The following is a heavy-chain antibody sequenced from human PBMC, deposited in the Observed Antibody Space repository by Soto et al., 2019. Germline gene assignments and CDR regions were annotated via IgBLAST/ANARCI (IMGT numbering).Heavy chain of an antibody. Sequence: KTSETLSLTCAVSGYSISSGYYWGWIRQPPGKGLEWIGSIYHSGSTYNNPSLKSRVTISVATSKNQFSLKLSSVTAADTAVYYCARVGGYGMDVWGQGTTVTVSS. CDR1: GYSISSGYY. CDR3: ARVGGYGMDV. D-gene: IGHD3-10*01. J-gene: IGHJ6*02. CDR2: IYHSGST. V-gene: IGHV4-38-2*01.